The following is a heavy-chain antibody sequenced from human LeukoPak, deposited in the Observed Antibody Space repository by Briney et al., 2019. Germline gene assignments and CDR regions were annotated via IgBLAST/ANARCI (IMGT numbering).Heavy chain of an antibody. V-gene: IGHV4-4*07. Sequence: SETLSLTCTVSGGSISSYYWSWIRQPAGKGLEWIGRIYSGGRTNYNPSLKSRVTMSVDTSKNQFSLKVTSVTDADTAVYYCARGPKAAAGYGIDYWGQGTLVTVSS. CDR3: ARGPKAAAGYGIDY. D-gene: IGHD6-13*01. CDR1: GGSISSYY. J-gene: IGHJ4*02. CDR2: IYSGGRT.